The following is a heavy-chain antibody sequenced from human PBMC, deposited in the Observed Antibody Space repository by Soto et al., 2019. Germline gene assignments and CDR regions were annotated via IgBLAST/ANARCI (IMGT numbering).Heavy chain of an antibody. CDR2: ISAYNGNA. CDR3: ARSYISRPFYMAV. D-gene: IGHD3-10*01. Sequence: QVQLVQSGAEVRKPGASVKVSCKASGYTFTSYGISWVRQAPGQGLEWMGWISAYNGNADYAPKFQGRVIMTTDTSTNTAYRERRSLRSDDTSVYYCARSYISRPFYMAVWGKGTTVTVSS. J-gene: IGHJ6*03. V-gene: IGHV1-18*01. CDR1: GYTFTSYG.